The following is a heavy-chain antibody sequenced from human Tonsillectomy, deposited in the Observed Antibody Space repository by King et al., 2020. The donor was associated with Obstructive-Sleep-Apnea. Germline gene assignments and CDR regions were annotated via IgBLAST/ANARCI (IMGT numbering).Heavy chain of an antibody. V-gene: IGHV1-58*01. CDR3: AAGTTDYYYFGMDV. D-gene: IGHD4-11*01. CDR2: IVIGSGDT. J-gene: IGHJ6*02. CDR1: GFTFKTSG. Sequence: QLVQSGPEVKKPGTSVKVSCKASGFTFKTSGVQWVRQARGQRLEWIGWIVIGSGDTYYAQQFQDRVTLTTDRTAGTDSMDLINLSAEDTAVYYCAAGTTDYYYFGMDVWGQGTTVTVSS.